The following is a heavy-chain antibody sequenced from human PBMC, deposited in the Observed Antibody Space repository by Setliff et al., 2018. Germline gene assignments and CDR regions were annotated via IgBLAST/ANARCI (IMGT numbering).Heavy chain of an antibody. CDR1: GGSISSYY. D-gene: IGHD6-13*01. CDR2: IYTSGST. V-gene: IGHV4-4*07. CDR3: ARAGGGSSFTAYYYYYYMDV. Sequence: SETLSLTCTVSGGSISSYYWSWLRQPAGKGLEWIGRIYTSGSTNYNPSLKSRVTMSVGTSKNQFSLKLSPVTAADTAVYYCARAGGGSSFTAYYYYYYMDVWGKGTTVTVSS. J-gene: IGHJ6*03.